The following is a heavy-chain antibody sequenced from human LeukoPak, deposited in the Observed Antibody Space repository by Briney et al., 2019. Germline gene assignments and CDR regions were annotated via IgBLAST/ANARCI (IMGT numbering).Heavy chain of an antibody. D-gene: IGHD1-7*01. J-gene: IGHJ6*02. CDR1: GGTFSSYA. Sequence: SVKVSCKASGGTFSSYAISWVRHAPGQGLEWMGRIIPILGIANYAQKFQGRVTVTADKSTSTAYMELSSLRSEDTAVYYCARDQTGTTVYYYYGMDVWGQGTTVTVSS. V-gene: IGHV1-69*04. CDR3: ARDQTGTTVYYYYGMDV. CDR2: IIPILGIA.